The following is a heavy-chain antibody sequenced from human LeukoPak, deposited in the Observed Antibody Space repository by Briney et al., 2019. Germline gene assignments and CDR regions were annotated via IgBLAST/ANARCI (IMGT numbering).Heavy chain of an antibody. D-gene: IGHD3-9*01. J-gene: IGHJ2*01. CDR1: GGSISSGNSY. V-gene: IGHV4-31*01. CDR3: ARAVGYDILTGYNRGWFFDL. CDR2: IYYTGST. Sequence: PSETLSLTCSVSGGSISSGNSYWTWIRQRPGKGLEWIGYIYYTGSTYYNPSLKSLLTISVDTSKNQFSLKLSSMTAADTAVYYCARAVGYDILTGYNRGWFFDLWGRGTLVTVSS.